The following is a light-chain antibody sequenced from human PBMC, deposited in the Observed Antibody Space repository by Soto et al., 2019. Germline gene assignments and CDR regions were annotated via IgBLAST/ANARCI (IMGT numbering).Light chain of an antibody. J-gene: IGLJ1*01. CDR3: GTWDSSLSAGPYV. Sequence: QSVLTQPPSASGTPGQRVTISCSGSSSNIGNNYVSWYQQLPGTAPKLLIYDNNKRPSGIPDRFSGSKSGTSATLGITGLQTGDEADYYCGTWDSSLSAGPYVFGTGTKVTV. CDR1: SSNIGNNY. CDR2: DNN. V-gene: IGLV1-51*01.